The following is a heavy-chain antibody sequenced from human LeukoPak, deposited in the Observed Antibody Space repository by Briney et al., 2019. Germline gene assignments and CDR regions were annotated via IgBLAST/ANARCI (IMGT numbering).Heavy chain of an antibody. CDR2: INPNSGGT. D-gene: IGHD3-22*01. CDR3: ARVRYYYDSYIDY. CDR1: GYTFTGYY. Sequence: GASVKVSCKASGYTFTGYYMHWVRQAPGQGLEWMGWINPNSGGTNYAQEFQGRVTMTRDTSISTAYMELSRLRSDDTAVYYCARVRYYYDSYIDYWGQGTLVTVSS. V-gene: IGHV1-2*02. J-gene: IGHJ4*02.